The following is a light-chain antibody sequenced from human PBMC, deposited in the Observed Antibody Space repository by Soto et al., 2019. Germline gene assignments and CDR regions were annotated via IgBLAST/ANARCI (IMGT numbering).Light chain of an antibody. CDR1: SSDVGSYNL. Sequence: QSALTQPASVSGSPGQSITISCTGTSSDVGSYNLVSWYQKHPGKAPKLMIYEGSKRPSGVSNRFSGSKSGNTASLTISGLQAEDGADYYCCSYAGSSTFVVFGGGTKVTVL. V-gene: IGLV2-23*03. CDR3: CSYAGSSTFVV. CDR2: EGS. J-gene: IGLJ2*01.